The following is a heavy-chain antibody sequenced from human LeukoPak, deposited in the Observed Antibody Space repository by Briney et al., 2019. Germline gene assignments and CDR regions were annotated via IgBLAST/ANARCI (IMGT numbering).Heavy chain of an antibody. D-gene: IGHD2-15*01. CDR1: GGSISSYY. V-gene: IGHV4-4*07. CDR3: AREDIVVVVAATPTDAFDI. Sequence: SETLSLTCTVSGGSISSYYWSWIRQPAGKGLKWIGRIYTSGSTNYNPSLKSRVTMSVDTSKNQFSLKLSSVTAADTAVYYCAREDIVVVVAATPTDAFDIWGQGTMVTVSS. J-gene: IGHJ3*02. CDR2: IYTSGST.